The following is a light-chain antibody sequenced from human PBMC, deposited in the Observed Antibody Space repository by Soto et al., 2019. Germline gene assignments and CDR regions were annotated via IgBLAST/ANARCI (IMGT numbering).Light chain of an antibody. CDR3: QAWDSSFVV. Sequence: SYELTQPHSVSVSPGQTASITCSGDKLGDKYACWYQQKPGQSPVLVIYQDSKRPSGIPERFSGSNSGNTATLTICGTQAMDEADYYCQAWDSSFVVFGGGTKLTVL. V-gene: IGLV3-1*01. J-gene: IGLJ2*01. CDR1: KLGDKY. CDR2: QDS.